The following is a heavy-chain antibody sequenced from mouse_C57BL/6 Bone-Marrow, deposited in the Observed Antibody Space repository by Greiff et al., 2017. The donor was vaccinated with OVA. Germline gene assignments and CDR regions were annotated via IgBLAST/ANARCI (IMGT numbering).Heavy chain of an antibody. CDR3: ARGVITTVVATDY. D-gene: IGHD1-1*01. CDR2: IYPRSGNT. V-gene: IGHV1-81*01. J-gene: IGHJ2*01. CDR1: GYTFTSYG. Sequence: VQLQESGAELARPGASVKLSCKASGYTFTSYGISWVKQRTGQGLEWIGEIYPRSGNTYYNEKFKGKATLTADKSSSTAYMELRSLTSEDSAVYFCARGVITTVVATDYWGQGTTLTVSS.